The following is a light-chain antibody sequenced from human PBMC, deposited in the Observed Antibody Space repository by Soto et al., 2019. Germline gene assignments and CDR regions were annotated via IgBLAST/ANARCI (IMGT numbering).Light chain of an antibody. CDR1: QSVSSSY. CDR3: QQYGSSPLLT. V-gene: IGKV3-20*01. J-gene: IGKJ4*01. Sequence: EIVLTQSPGTLSLSPGERATLSCRASQSVSSSYLAGYQQKPGQAPRLLIYGASSRATGIPDRFSGSGSGTDFNLNISRLQPEDFAVYYCQQYGSSPLLTFGGGTKVEIK. CDR2: GAS.